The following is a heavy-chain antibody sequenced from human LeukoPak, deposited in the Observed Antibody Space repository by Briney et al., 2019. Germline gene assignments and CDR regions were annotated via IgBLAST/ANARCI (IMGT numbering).Heavy chain of an antibody. CDR2: IYSDGST. D-gene: IGHD1-14*01. J-gene: IGHJ4*02. CDR1: GLIVSRNY. Sequence: AGGSLRLSCAAPGLIVSRNYMTWVRQAPGKGLEWLSVIYSDGSTHYADSEKDRFIISRDNSKNTLYLQMNTLRAEDTAVYYCARVTPPTDWGQGTLVTVSS. CDR3: ARVTPPTD. V-gene: IGHV3-66*01.